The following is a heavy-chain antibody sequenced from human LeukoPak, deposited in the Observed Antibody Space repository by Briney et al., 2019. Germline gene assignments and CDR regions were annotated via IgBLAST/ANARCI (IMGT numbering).Heavy chain of an antibody. Sequence: SETLSLTCTVSGGSISSYYWSWIRQPPGKGLEWIGYIYYSGSTNYNPSLKSRVTISVDTSKNQFSLKLSSVTAADTAVYYCAITPRHDTSGHPDYWGQGTLVTVSS. D-gene: IGHD3-22*01. CDR1: GGSISSYY. CDR3: AITPRHDTSGHPDY. V-gene: IGHV4-59*01. J-gene: IGHJ4*02. CDR2: IYYSGST.